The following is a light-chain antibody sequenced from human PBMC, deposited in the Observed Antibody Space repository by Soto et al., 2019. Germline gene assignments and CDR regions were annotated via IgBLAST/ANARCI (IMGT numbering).Light chain of an antibody. CDR1: QSVSSSY. CDR3: QQYGSSLRPLT. V-gene: IGKV3-20*01. J-gene: IGKJ4*01. Sequence: EIVLTQSPGTLSLSPGERATLSCRASQSVSSSYLAWYQQKPGQAPRLLIYGASSRATGIPDRFSGSGSGTDFTLTISRLEPEDFAVYYCQQYGSSLRPLTLGGGTKVEIK. CDR2: GAS.